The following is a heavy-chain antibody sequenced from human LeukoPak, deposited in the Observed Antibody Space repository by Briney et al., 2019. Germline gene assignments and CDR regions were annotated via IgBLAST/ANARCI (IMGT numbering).Heavy chain of an antibody. D-gene: IGHD2-15*01. CDR2: IYENDEK. CDR3: AHRHRGVASDI. V-gene: IGHV2-5*01. Sequence: ESGPTLVNPTQTLTLTCTFSGFSFSSGGVGMGWIRQPPGGALEWLGVIYENDEKLYSSSLQNRLSITKDTSKNRVVLTMANMAPVDTATYYCAHRHRGVASDIWGQGTMVTVSS. CDR1: GFSFSSGGVG. J-gene: IGHJ3*02.